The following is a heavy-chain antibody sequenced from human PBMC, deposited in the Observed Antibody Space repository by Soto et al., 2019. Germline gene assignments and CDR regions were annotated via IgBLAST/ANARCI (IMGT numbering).Heavy chain of an antibody. D-gene: IGHD2-15*01. V-gene: IGHV3-21*01. CDR3: ARDLGVALATLTLDY. J-gene: IGHJ4*02. CDR2: ITSDSSNV. CDR1: GFTFSTYS. Sequence: EVQLVESGGGLVKPGGSLRLSCAASGFTFSTYSMNWVRQAPGKGLEWVSYITSDSSNVHYADSVKGRFTISRDNAKNSLSLQMNTLRAEDTAVYYCARDLGVALATLTLDYWGQGTLVTVFS.